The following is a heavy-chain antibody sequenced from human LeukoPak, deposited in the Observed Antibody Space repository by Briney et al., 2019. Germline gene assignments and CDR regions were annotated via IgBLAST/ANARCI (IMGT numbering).Heavy chain of an antibody. V-gene: IGHV3-21*01. CDR2: ITTRSSYM. Sequence: GGSLRLSCAASGFTFSDYTMNWVRQAPGKGLEWVACITTRSSYMYYADSVKGRFTISRDNAKNSLYLQMNSLRAEDTAVYYCARGPDIVVVTAATYYYYGMDVWGQGTTVTVSS. CDR1: GFTFSDYT. J-gene: IGHJ6*02. D-gene: IGHD2-2*01. CDR3: ARGPDIVVVTAATYYYYGMDV.